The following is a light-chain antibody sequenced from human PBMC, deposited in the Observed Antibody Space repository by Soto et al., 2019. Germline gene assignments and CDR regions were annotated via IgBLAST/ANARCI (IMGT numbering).Light chain of an antibody. Sequence: EIVLTQSPATLSLSPGERATLSCRASQSVSSYLAWYQQKPGQAPRLLIYDASNRATGIPARFSGSGSGTDFPLTISSLDPEDFAVYYCQQRSSWPLITFGQGTRVEMK. CDR2: DAS. J-gene: IGKJ5*01. CDR1: QSVSSY. CDR3: QQRSSWPLIT. V-gene: IGKV3-11*01.